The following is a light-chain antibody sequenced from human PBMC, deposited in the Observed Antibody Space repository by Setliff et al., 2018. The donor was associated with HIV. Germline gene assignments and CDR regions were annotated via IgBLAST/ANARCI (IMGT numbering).Light chain of an antibody. Sequence: SALAHPRSVSGSPGQSVTISCTGTSSDVGGYNYVSWYQQNPGRAPKLMIYDVNKRPSGVPDRFSGSKSGNTASLTISGLQAEDEADYYCCSHADSYTSLWVFGGGSKVTVL. CDR3: CSHADSYTSLWV. V-gene: IGLV2-11*01. CDR2: DVN. J-gene: IGLJ3*02. CDR1: SSDVGGYNY.